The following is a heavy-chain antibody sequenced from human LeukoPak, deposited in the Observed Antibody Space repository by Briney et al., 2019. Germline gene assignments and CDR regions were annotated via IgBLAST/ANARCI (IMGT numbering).Heavy chain of an antibody. Sequence: GGSLRLSCAASGFTFSSYEMNWVRQAPGKGLEWVSYISSSGSTIYYADSVKGRFTIYRDNAKNSLYLQMNSLRAEDTAVYYCARGVEWHIVATTAFDIWGQGTMVTVSS. V-gene: IGHV3-48*03. CDR1: GFTFSSYE. D-gene: IGHD5-12*01. J-gene: IGHJ3*02. CDR3: ARGVEWHIVATTAFDI. CDR2: ISSSGSTI.